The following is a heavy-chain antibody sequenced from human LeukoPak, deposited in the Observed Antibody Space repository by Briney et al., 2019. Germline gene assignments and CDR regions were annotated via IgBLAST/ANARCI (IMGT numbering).Heavy chain of an antibody. CDR1: GSIFTSYW. Sequence: GASLKISCKGSGSIFTSYWIGWVRQLPGKGLEWMGIIYPGDSDTRYSPSFQGQVTISADKSITTAYLQWSSLKASDTAMYYCARLRGVTTPDYWGQGTLVTVSS. V-gene: IGHV5-51*01. J-gene: IGHJ4*02. CDR2: IYPGDSDT. D-gene: IGHD4-17*01. CDR3: ARLRGVTTPDY.